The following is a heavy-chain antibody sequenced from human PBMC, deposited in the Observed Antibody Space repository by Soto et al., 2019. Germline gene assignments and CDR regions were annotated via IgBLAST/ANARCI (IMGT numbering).Heavy chain of an antibody. CDR3: AREGQEMAKMRFDY. D-gene: IGHD5-12*01. CDR2: IIPIFGTT. V-gene: IGHV1-69*06. Sequence: QVQLVQAGAEVTKPGSSVKVSCKASGGTSAMYPISWVRQAPGQGLEWMGGIIPIFGTTNYAKKFQGRVTITADTSTTTAYMELSSLTSDDTAVYYCAREGQEMAKMRFDYWGQGTLVTVSS. CDR1: GGTSAMYP. J-gene: IGHJ4*02.